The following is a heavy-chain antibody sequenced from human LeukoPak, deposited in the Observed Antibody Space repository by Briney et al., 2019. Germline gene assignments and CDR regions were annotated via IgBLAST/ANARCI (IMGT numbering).Heavy chain of an antibody. Sequence: SETLSLTCAVYGGSFSGYYWSWIRQPPGKGLEWIGEINHSGSTNYNPSLKSRVTISVDTSKNQFSLRLTSVTAADTAAYYCARHGFFPDYFDYWGQGTLVTVSS. D-gene: IGHD5-24*01. V-gene: IGHV4-34*01. J-gene: IGHJ4*02. CDR2: INHSGST. CDR1: GGSFSGYY. CDR3: ARHGFFPDYFDY.